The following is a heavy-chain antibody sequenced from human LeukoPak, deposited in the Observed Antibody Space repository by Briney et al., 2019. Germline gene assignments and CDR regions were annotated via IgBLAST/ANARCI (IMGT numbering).Heavy chain of an antibody. Sequence: ASVKVSCKASGYTFTSYGISWVRQAPGQGLEWMGWISAYNGNTNYAQKLQGRVTMTTDTSTSTAYMELRSLRSDDTAVYYCARLHGSGSYLGHYYMDVWGKGTTVTVSS. J-gene: IGHJ6*03. CDR2: ISAYNGNT. V-gene: IGHV1-18*01. D-gene: IGHD3-10*01. CDR1: GYTFTSYG. CDR3: ARLHGSGSYLGHYYMDV.